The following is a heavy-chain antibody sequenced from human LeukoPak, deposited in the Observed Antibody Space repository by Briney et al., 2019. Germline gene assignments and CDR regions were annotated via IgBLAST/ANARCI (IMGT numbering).Heavy chain of an antibody. CDR3: ARVSRGVINSYYYYMDV. D-gene: IGHD3-10*01. CDR2: IKQDGSEK. J-gene: IGHJ6*03. V-gene: IGHV3-7*01. Sequence: PGGSLRLSCAASGFTFSSYWMSWVRQAPGKGLEWVANIKQDGSEKYYVDSVKGRFTISRDNAKNSLYLQMNSLRAEDTAVYYCARVSRGVINSYYYYMDVWGKGTTVTVSS. CDR1: GFTFSSYW.